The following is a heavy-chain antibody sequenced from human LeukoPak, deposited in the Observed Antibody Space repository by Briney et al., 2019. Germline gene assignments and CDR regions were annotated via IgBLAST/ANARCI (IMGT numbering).Heavy chain of an antibody. D-gene: IGHD6-6*01. J-gene: IGHJ6*03. CDR2: INTDGSRT. V-gene: IGHV3-74*01. CDR1: GFIFTTYW. CDR3: ARDESLSSSSPPYYYYYYMDV. Sequence: GGSLRLSCAASGFIFTTYWMHWVRHVPGKGLVWVSRINTDGSRTYYADSVKGRFTISRDNSKNTLYLQMNSLRAEDTAVYYCARDESLSSSSPPYYYYYYMDVWGKGTTVTVSS.